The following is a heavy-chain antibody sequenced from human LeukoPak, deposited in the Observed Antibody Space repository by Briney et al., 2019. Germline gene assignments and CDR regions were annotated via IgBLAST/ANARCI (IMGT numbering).Heavy chain of an antibody. CDR1: GFAFSRYW. V-gene: IGHV3-74*01. J-gene: IGHJ5*02. D-gene: IGHD6-13*01. CDR3: AKVEIAAAGRWFDP. Sequence: GGSLRLSCAASGFAFSRYWMHWVRQAPGKGLVWVSRINSDGRSAVYADSVRGRFTISRDNAKNTLYLQMNSLRAEDTAVYYCAKVEIAAAGRWFDPWGQGTLVTVSS. CDR2: INSDGRSA.